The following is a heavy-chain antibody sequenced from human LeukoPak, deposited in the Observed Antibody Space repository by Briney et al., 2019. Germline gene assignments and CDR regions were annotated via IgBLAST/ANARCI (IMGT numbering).Heavy chain of an antibody. D-gene: IGHD3-10*01. CDR1: GFTLSSYE. Sequence: GGSLRLSCTVSGFTLSSYEMSWIRQAPGKGLEWVSVIYSGGSTYYADSVKGRFTISRDNSKSTLYIQMNSLRAEDTAVYYCARAKPKNMVRGLIMRRESRYYFDYWGQGTLVTVSS. J-gene: IGHJ4*02. CDR2: IYSGGST. V-gene: IGHV3-53*01. CDR3: ARAKPKNMVRGLIMRRESRYYFDY.